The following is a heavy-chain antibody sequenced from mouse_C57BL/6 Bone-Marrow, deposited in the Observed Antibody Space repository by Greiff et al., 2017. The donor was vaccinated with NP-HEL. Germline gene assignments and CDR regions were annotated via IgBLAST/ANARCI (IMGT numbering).Heavy chain of an antibody. J-gene: IGHJ2*01. Sequence: EVKLMESGGGLVQPGGSLSLSCAASGFTFTDYYMSWVRQPPGKALEWLGFIRNKANGYTTEYSASVKGRFTISRDNSQSILYLQMNALRAEDSATYYCARSPPLFDYWGQGTTLTVSS. CDR1: GFTFTDYY. CDR2: IRNKANGYTT. CDR3: ARSPPLFDY. V-gene: IGHV7-3*01.